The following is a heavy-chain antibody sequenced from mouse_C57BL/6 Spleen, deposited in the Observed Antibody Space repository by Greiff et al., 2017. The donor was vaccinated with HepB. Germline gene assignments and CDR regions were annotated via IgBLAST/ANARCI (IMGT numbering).Heavy chain of an antibody. CDR3: ATYYYGSSHSLAMDY. J-gene: IGHJ4*01. Sequence: SGPELVKPGASVKISCKASGYAFSSSWMNWVKQRPGKGLEWIGRIYPGDGDTNYNGKFKGKATLTADKSSSTAYMQLSSLTSEDSAVYFCATYYYGSSHSLAMDYWGQGTSVTVSS. CDR2: IYPGDGDT. CDR1: GYAFSSSW. V-gene: IGHV1-82*01. D-gene: IGHD1-1*01.